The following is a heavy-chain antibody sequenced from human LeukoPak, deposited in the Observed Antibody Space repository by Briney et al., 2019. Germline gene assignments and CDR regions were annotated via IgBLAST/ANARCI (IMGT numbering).Heavy chain of an antibody. V-gene: IGHV3-23*01. CDR1: GFTFSSYA. CDR2: ISGSGGST. D-gene: IGHD3-10*01. J-gene: IGHJ4*02. Sequence: GGSLRLSCAASGFTFSSYAMSWVRQAPGKGLEWVSAISGSGGSTYYADSVKGRSTISRDNSKNTLHLQMNSLRAEDTAVYYCAKEVYYSGSGSYYNVWFDYWGQGTLVTVSS. CDR3: AKEVYYSGSGSYYNVWFDY.